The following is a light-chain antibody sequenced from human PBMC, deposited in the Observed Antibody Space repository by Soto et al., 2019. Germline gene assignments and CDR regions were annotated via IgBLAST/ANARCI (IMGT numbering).Light chain of an antibody. J-gene: IGLJ2*01. CDR2: EVI. CDR1: SSDVGGYNY. V-gene: IGLV2-14*01. Sequence: QSVLTQPASVSGSPGQSVTISCTGTSSDVGGYNYVSWYQQHPGKAPKLLIYEVINRPSGVSNLFAASKSGNTASLTISGLQTEDEAHYYCSSYTSSTTVLFGGGTKVTVL. CDR3: SSYTSSTTVL.